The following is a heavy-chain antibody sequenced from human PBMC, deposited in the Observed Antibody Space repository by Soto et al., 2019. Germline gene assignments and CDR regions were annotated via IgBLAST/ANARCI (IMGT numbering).Heavy chain of an antibody. V-gene: IGHV4-34*01. CDR3: ARGGLGLVRGVLSPFDP. CDR1: GGSFSGYY. Sequence: QVQLQQWGAGLLKPSETLSLTCAVYGGSFSGYYWSWIRQPPGKGLEWIGEINHSGSTNYNPSLKSRGTISVDTSKNQFSLKLSSVTAADTAVYYCARGGLGLVRGVLSPFDPWGQGTLVTVSS. D-gene: IGHD3-10*01. J-gene: IGHJ5*02. CDR2: INHSGST.